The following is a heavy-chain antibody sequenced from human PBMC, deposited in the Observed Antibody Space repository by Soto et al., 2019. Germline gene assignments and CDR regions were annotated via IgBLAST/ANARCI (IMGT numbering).Heavy chain of an antibody. Sequence: GGSLRLSCAASGFTFSNAWMSWVRQAPGKGLEWVANIKQDGSEKQYLDSVRGRFTISRDNSKNSVYLQMNSLRAEDTGVYYCARDFYGVYSYGPGESWAQGTLVTVSS. J-gene: IGHJ5*02. CDR1: GFTFSNAW. CDR3: ARDFYGVYSYGPGES. CDR2: IKQDGSEK. D-gene: IGHD2-8*01. V-gene: IGHV3-7*01.